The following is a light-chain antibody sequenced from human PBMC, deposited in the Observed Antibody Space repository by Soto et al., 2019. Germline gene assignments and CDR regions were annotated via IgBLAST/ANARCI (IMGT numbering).Light chain of an antibody. CDR3: QVWESSTDHDV. CDR2: DDS. Sequence: SYELTQPPSVSVAPGQTARITCEGDSLGSKSVHWYQQRPGQAPILVVFDDSDRPSGIHEQFSGSKSGNTATLTFSGVEAGDEADYYCQVWESSTDHDVFGTGTQLTVL. CDR1: SLGSKS. V-gene: IGLV3-21*02. J-gene: IGLJ1*01.